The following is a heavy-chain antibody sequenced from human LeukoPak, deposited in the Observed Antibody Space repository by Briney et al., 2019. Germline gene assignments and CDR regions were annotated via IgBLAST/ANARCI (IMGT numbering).Heavy chain of an antibody. Sequence: GASVKVSCKASGGTFSSYAISWVRQAPGQGLEWMGGIIPIFGTANYAQKFQGRVTINADESTTTAYMELSSLRSEDTAVYYCARDCSSTSCYEHYYYGMDVWGQGTTVTVSS. CDR1: GGTFSSYA. V-gene: IGHV1-69*13. CDR2: IIPIFGTA. J-gene: IGHJ6*02. CDR3: ARDCSSTSCYEHYYYGMDV. D-gene: IGHD2-2*01.